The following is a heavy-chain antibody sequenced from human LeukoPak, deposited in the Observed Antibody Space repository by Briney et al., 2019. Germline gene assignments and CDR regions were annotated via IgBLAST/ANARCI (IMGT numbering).Heavy chain of an antibody. D-gene: IGHD1-20*01. J-gene: IGHJ3*02. CDR3: ARGRITGTAEPVGDASDI. CDR1: GYSISSGYY. V-gene: IGHV4-38-2*02. Sequence: LSETLSLTCTVSGYSISSGYYWGWIRQPPGKGLEWIGSIYHSGSTYYNPSLKSRVTISVDTSKNQFSLKLSSVTAADTAVYYCARGRITGTAEPVGDASDIWGQGTMVTVSS. CDR2: IYHSGST.